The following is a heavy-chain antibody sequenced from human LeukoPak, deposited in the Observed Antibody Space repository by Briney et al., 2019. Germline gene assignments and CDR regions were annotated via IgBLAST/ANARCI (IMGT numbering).Heavy chain of an antibody. Sequence: GGSLRLSCAASGFTFSTYAMSWVRQAPGKGLESVSTIGANGGSTYYAASVKGRFTFSRDNSNNTLYLQMNSLRVEDTAVYYCAKPPPDSSSWLFDSWGQGTLVTVSS. CDR3: AKPPPDSSSWLFDS. V-gene: IGHV3-23*01. D-gene: IGHD6-13*01. J-gene: IGHJ4*02. CDR2: IGANGGST. CDR1: GFTFSTYA.